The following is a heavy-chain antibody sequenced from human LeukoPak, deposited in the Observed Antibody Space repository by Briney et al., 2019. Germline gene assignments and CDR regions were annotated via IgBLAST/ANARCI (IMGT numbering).Heavy chain of an antibody. Sequence: SETLSLTCTVSGGSISSYYWSWIRQPPGKGLEGIGYIYYSGSTNYNPSLTSRITISVDTSKNQFSLKLSSVTAADTAVYYCARADPAVAGFDYWGQGTLVTVSS. V-gene: IGHV4-59*01. J-gene: IGHJ4*02. D-gene: IGHD6-19*01. CDR2: IYYSGST. CDR1: GGSISSYY. CDR3: ARADPAVAGFDY.